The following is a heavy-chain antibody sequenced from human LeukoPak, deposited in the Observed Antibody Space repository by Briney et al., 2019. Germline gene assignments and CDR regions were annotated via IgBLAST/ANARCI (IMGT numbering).Heavy chain of an antibody. J-gene: IGHJ4*02. CDR2: IKQDGGES. CDR3: ARGDFYDSSGYYYESRSFDY. CDR1: GFTFSSFC. Sequence: PGGSLRLSCAGSGFTFSSFCMSWVRQAPGKGLEWVANIKQDGGESSYVDSVKGRFSVSKDTAKVYLQMNNLRVEDTAVYFCARGDFYDSSGYYYESRSFDYWGQGILVTVSS. D-gene: IGHD3-22*01. V-gene: IGHV3-7*01.